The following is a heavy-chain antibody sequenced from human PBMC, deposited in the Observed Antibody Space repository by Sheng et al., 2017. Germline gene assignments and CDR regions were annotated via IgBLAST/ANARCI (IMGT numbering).Heavy chain of an antibody. D-gene: IGHD2-2*01. CDR1: GGTFSSYA. Sequence: QVQLVQSGAEVKKPGSSVKVSCKASGGTFSSYAISWVRQAPGQGLEWMGGIIPILGIANYAQKFQGRVTITADKSTSTAYMELSSLRSEDTAVYYCARNRYCSSTSCHGYFDYWGQGTLVTVSS. CDR3: ARNRYCSSTSCHGYFDY. V-gene: IGHV1-69*04. J-gene: IGHJ4*02. CDR2: IIPILGIA.